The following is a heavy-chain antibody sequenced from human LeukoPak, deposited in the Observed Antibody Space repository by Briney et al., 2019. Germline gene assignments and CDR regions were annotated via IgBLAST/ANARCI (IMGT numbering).Heavy chain of an antibody. V-gene: IGHV2-5*01. Sequence: VSGPTLVNPTQTLRLTCTFSGFSLSTRGVGVGWLRQPPGKALEWLALIYWNDDKRYSPSLKSRLTITKGTSKNQVVLTMTNMDPVDTATYYCAHRVVAGPLGYWGQGTLVTVSS. CDR3: AHRVVAGPLGY. D-gene: IGHD6-19*01. CDR1: GFSLSTRGVG. CDR2: IYWNDDK. J-gene: IGHJ4*02.